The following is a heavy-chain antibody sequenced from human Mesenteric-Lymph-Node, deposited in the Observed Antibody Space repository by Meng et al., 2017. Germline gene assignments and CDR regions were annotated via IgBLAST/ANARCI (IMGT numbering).Heavy chain of an antibody. CDR3: ARDPGGEAAIGL. Sequence: EVQLVESGGGLVKPGGSLRLSCAASGFTFSSYSMNWVRQAPGKGLEWVSSISSSSSYIYYADSVKGRFTISRDNAKNSLYLQMNSLRAKDTALYYCARDPGGEAAIGLWGRGTLVTVSS. CDR2: ISSSSSYI. V-gene: IGHV3-21*01. D-gene: IGHD2-2*01. J-gene: IGHJ2*01. CDR1: GFTFSSYS.